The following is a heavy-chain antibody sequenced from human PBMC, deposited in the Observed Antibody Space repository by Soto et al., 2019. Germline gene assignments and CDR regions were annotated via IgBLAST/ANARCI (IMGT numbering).Heavy chain of an antibody. J-gene: IGHJ6*02. D-gene: IGHD4-17*01. V-gene: IGHV1-18*01. CDR2: ISAYNGNT. CDR1: GYTFTSYG. Sequence: ASVKVSCKASGYTFTSYGISWVRQAPGQGLEWMGWISAYNGNTNYAQKLQGRVTMTTDTSTSTAYMELRSLRSDDTAVYYCARDSTEAGDYNYLYYGMDVWGQGTTVTVSS. CDR3: ARDSTEAGDYNYLYYGMDV.